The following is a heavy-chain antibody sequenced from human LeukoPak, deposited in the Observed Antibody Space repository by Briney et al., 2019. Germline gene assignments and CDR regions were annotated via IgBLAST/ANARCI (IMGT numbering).Heavy chain of an antibody. V-gene: IGHV3-74*01. CDR1: GFTFSTYW. D-gene: IGHD1-26*01. J-gene: IGHJ4*02. Sequence: GGSLRLSCAASGFTFSTYWMYWVRQDPGKGLVWVSRVNSDGSSTNYADSVKGRFTISRDNAKNTLYLQMNSLRAEDTAVYYCARDGTSREQFDYWGQGTLATVSS. CDR3: ARDGTSREQFDY. CDR2: VNSDGSST.